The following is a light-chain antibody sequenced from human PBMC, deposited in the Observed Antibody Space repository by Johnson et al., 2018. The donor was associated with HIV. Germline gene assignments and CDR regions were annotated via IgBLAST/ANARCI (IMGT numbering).Light chain of an antibody. V-gene: IGLV1-51*02. CDR3: GTWDSSLSAGGV. Sequence: QAVLTQPPSVSAAPGQKVTISCSGSSSYIGNNYVSWYQQLPGTAPKLLIYESNKRPSGIPDRFSGSKSGTSATLGITGLQTGDEADYYCGTWDSSLSAGGVFGTGTKGTVL. CDR2: ESN. J-gene: IGLJ1*01. CDR1: SSYIGNNY.